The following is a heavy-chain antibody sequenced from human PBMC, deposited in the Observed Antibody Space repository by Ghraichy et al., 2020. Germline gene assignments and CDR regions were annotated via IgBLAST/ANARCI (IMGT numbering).Heavy chain of an antibody. J-gene: IGHJ6*02. CDR2: IWHHGSNK. D-gene: IGHD1-1*01. CDR1: GFTFSSDA. CDR3: ARDWKGMDV. V-gene: IGHV3-33*01. Sequence: GGSLRLSCAASGFTFSSDAMHWVRQPPGKGLEWVAVIWHHGSNKYYADSVKGRFTISRDNSKNTLYLQMNSLRGEETAVHYCARDWKGMDVWGQGTTVTVSS.